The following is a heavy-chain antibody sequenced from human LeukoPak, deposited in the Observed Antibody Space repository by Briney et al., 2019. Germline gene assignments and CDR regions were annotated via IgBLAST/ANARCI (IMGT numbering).Heavy chain of an antibody. CDR3: AREAADSSVCDF. CDR1: GYTFTAHY. J-gene: IGHJ4*02. CDR2: INPNTGGT. Sequence: SGKVSCKASGYTFTAHYIHWMRQAPGRGLEWVGWINPNTGGTEFAQNVQGRVTMTRDTSINTVYMELNRLTSDDTAVFYCAREAADSSVCDFWGQGSLVTVSS. V-gene: IGHV1-2*02. D-gene: IGHD2-15*01.